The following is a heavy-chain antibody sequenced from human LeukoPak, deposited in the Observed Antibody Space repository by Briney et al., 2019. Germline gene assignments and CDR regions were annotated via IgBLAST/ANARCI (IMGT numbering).Heavy chain of an antibody. J-gene: IGHJ3*02. V-gene: IGHV4-61*01. CDR3: ARGGWSAFDI. CDR2: IYYSGTT. D-gene: IGHD3-10*01. Sequence: SETLSLTCTVSDDSISSTSYYWSWIRQPPGKGLEWIGYIYYSGTTNYNPYLKSRVTISVDTSKNQFSMKLRSVTAADTAVYYCARGGWSAFDIWGQGTMVTVSS. CDR1: DDSISSTSYY.